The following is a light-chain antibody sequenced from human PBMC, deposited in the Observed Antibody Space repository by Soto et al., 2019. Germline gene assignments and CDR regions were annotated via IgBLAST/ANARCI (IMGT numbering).Light chain of an antibody. Sequence: QSALIQPASVSGSPGQSITISCTGTSSDVGGYNYVSWYQQHPGKAPKLMIYDVTNRPSGVSDRFSGSKSGNTASLTISGLQAEDEADYYCCSYTSSSTYVFGTGTKVTVL. V-gene: IGLV2-14*03. CDR3: CSYTSSSTYV. CDR1: SSDVGGYNY. J-gene: IGLJ1*01. CDR2: DVT.